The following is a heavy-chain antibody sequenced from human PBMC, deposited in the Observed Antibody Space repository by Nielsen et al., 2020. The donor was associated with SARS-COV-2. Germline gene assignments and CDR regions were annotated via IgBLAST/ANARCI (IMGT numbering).Heavy chain of an antibody. Sequence: GESLKISCVGSGFIFSSYTMHWVRQAPGKGLEWVSGISGGGSTFYAVSVRGRFTVSRENFRNTLYLEMNSLRVEDTALYYCASEVGGSYRDFDYWGQGILVTVSS. CDR2: ISGGGST. J-gene: IGHJ4*02. D-gene: IGHD3-16*02. V-gene: IGHV3-23*01. CDR1: GFIFSSYT. CDR3: ASEVGGSYRDFDY.